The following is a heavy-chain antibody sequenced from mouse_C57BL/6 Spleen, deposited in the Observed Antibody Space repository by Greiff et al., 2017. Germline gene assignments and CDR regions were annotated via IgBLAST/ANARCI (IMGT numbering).Heavy chain of an antibody. Sequence: EVQLQQSGTVLARPGASVKMSCKTSGYTFTSYWMHWVKQRPGQGLEWIGAIYPGNSDTSYTQKFKGKAKLTAVTSASPAYMELSSLTNEASAVYYCTSPFWVHFDYWGQGTTLTVSS. D-gene: IGHD4-1*01. J-gene: IGHJ2*01. CDR3: TSPFWVHFDY. CDR2: IYPGNSDT. V-gene: IGHV1-5*01. CDR1: GYTFTSYW.